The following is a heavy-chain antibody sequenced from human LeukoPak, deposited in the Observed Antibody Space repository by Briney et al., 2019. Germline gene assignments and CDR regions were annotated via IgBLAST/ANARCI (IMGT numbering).Heavy chain of an antibody. Sequence: SDTLSLTCSVSGGSISSGSHYWGWIRKPPGKGVEWIQSMHYSGSTDYNPSLKSRVTISIDTSKNHFSLKLRFVTAADTAVYYCARLGYCSSTSCYVDQWGQGTLVTVSS. V-gene: IGHV4-39*02. J-gene: IGHJ4*02. CDR2: MHYSGST. D-gene: IGHD2-2*01. CDR3: ARLGYCSSTSCYVDQ. CDR1: GGSISSGSHY.